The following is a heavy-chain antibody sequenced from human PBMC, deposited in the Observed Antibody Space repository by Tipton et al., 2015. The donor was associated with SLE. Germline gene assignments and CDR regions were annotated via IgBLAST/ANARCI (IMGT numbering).Heavy chain of an antibody. CDR3: ARADIVVVVASTEGWYFDL. CDR1: GGSISSSSYY. D-gene: IGHD2-15*01. Sequence: TLSLTCTVSGGSISSSSYYWGWIRQPPGKGLEWIGSIYYSGSTYYNPSLKSRVTISVDTSKNQFSLKLSSVTAADTAVYYCARADIVVVVASTEGWYFDLWGRGTLVTASS. CDR2: IYYSGST. V-gene: IGHV4-39*07. J-gene: IGHJ2*01.